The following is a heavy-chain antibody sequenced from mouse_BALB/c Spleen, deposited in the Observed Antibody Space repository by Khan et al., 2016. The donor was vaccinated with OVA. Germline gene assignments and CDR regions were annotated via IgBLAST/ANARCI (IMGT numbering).Heavy chain of an antibody. D-gene: IGHD1-1*01. CDR2: IPYSGST. CDR3: ARSGTTVVAYWYFDV. J-gene: IGHJ1*01. Sequence: VQLQQSGPDLVKPSPSLSLSCTVTGYSFTSGCSWHWNRRFPGNHLECIGYIPYSGSTNYNPSFKSRISITRYTSKNQFFLQFNSVSTEDTATLYCARSGTTVVAYWYFDVWGAGTTVTVSS. CDR1: GYSFTSGCS. V-gene: IGHV3-1*02.